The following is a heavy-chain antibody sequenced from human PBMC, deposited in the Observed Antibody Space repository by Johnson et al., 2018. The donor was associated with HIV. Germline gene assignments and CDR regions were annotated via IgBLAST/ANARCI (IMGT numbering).Heavy chain of an antibody. D-gene: IGHD1-26*01. Sequence: VQLVESGGGVVQPGRSLRLSCAASGFTVSSYYMNWVRQAPGKGLEWVSVIYSGGSKYYADSVKGRFTISRDNSKNTLYLQMNSLRAEETAVYYCAKDEALGWELDPDAFDIWGQGTMVTVSS. V-gene: IGHV3-66*02. CDR1: GFTVSSYY. CDR2: IYSGGSK. J-gene: IGHJ3*02. CDR3: AKDEALGWELDPDAFDI.